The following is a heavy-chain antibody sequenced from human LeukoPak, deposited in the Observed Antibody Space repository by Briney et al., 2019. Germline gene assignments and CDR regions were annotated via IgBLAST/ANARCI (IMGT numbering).Heavy chain of an antibody. J-gene: IGHJ4*02. Sequence: PGGSLRLSCAASGVTLSSYAMSWARQAPGKGLEWVSGISSSGSGGNTYYADSVKGRFTISRDNSKNTIYLQMNSLRAEDTALYYCAKAAAAPGFDFWGQGTLVTVSS. V-gene: IGHV3-23*01. CDR3: AKAAAAPGFDF. CDR1: GVTLSSYA. D-gene: IGHD6-13*01. CDR2: ISSSGSGGNT.